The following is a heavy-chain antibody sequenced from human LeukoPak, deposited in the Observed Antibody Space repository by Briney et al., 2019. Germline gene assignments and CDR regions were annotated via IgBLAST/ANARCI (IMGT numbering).Heavy chain of an antibody. D-gene: IGHD4-17*01. CDR2: IKIKTVGGTT. CDR3: ATEYYGAYNY. CDR1: GFTFSDAW. J-gene: IGHJ4*02. Sequence: GGSLGLSCAASGFTFSDAWMRWVRQAPGKGLESVARIKIKTVGGTTDYAASVKGRFTISRDDSKKMLYLQMNSLETEDTAVYYCATEYYGAYNYWGQGTLVTVSS. V-gene: IGHV3-15*01.